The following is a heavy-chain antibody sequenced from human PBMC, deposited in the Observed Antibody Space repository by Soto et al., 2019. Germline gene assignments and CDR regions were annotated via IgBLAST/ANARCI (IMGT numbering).Heavy chain of an antibody. CDR2: ISGSGGST. CDR1: GFTFSNAW. Sequence: GSLRLSCAASGFTFSNAWMSWVRQAPGKGLEWVSAISGSGGSTYYADSVKGRFTISRDNSKNTLYLQMNSLRAEDTAVYYCAKEIFGVVTHMDVWGQGTTVTVSS. D-gene: IGHD3-3*01. CDR3: AKEIFGVVTHMDV. J-gene: IGHJ6*02. V-gene: IGHV3-23*01.